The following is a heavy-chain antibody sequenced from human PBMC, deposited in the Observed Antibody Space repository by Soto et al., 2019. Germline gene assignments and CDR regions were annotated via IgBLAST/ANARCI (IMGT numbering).Heavy chain of an antibody. CDR1: GGSISSYY. J-gene: IGHJ4*02. V-gene: IGHV4-59*01. CDR3: ARPEGDGYNYLY. CDR2: IYYSGST. D-gene: IGHD5-12*01. Sequence: SETLSLTGTVSGGSISSYYWSWIRQPPGKGLEWIGYIYYSGSTNYNPSLKSRVTISVDTSKNQFSLKLSSVTAADTAVYYCARPEGDGYNYLYWGQGTLVTVSS.